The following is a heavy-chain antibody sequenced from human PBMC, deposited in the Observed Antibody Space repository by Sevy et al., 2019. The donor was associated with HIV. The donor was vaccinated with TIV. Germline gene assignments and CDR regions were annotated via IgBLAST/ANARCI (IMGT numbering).Heavy chain of an antibody. D-gene: IGHD3-3*01. Sequence: GGSLRLSCAASGFTFDDYAMHWVRQAPGKGVEWVSGISWNSGSIGYADSVKGRFTISRDNAKNTLYLQMNSLRAEDTAVYYCARDQVTIFGVGENWFDPWGQGTLVTVSS. CDR2: ISWNSGSI. J-gene: IGHJ5*02. V-gene: IGHV3-9*01. CDR1: GFTFDDYA. CDR3: ARDQVTIFGVGENWFDP.